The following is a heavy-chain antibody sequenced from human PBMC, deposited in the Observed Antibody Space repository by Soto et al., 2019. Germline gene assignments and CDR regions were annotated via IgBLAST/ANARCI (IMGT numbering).Heavy chain of an antibody. CDR3: AKERGIVVVPAATQRSPPNWFDP. D-gene: IGHD2-2*01. CDR2: ISGSGGST. V-gene: IGHV3-23*01. CDR1: GFTFSSYA. J-gene: IGHJ5*02. Sequence: GGSLRFSCAASGFTFSSYAMSWVRQAPGKGLEWVSAISGSGGSTYYADSVKGRFTISRDNSKNTLYLQMNSLRAEDTAVYYCAKERGIVVVPAATQRSPPNWFDPWGQGTLVTVSS.